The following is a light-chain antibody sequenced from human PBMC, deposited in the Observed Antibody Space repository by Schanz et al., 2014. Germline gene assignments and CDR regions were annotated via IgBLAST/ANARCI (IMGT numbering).Light chain of an antibody. Sequence: QSALTQPASVSGSPGQSITISCTGTSSDVGDYNYVSWYQQHPGKAPKLMIYDVSRRPSGVPDRFSGSKSGNTASLTISGLQAEDEADYYCSSYTYSSTLVFGAGTKLTVL. CDR2: DVS. CDR3: SSYTYSSTLV. CDR1: SSDVGDYNY. J-gene: IGLJ2*01. V-gene: IGLV2-14*01.